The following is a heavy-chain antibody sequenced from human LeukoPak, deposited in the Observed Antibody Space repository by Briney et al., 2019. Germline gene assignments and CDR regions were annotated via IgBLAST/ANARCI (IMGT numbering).Heavy chain of an antibody. V-gene: IGHV1-69*13. D-gene: IGHD6-19*01. CDR3: ARGVYSSGWYGRYYFDY. CDR1: GGTFSSYA. Sequence: SVKVSCKASGGTFSSYAISWVRQAPGQGLEWMGGIIPIFGTANYAQKFQGRVTITADESTSTAYMELSSLRSEDTAVYYCARGVYSSGWYGRYYFDYWGQGTLVTVSS. CDR2: IIPIFGTA. J-gene: IGHJ4*02.